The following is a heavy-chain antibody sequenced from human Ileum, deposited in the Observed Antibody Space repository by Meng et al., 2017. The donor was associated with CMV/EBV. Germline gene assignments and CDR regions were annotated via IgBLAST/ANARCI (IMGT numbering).Heavy chain of an antibody. CDR2: VHHSGIT. V-gene: IGHV4-34*10. CDR3: ATNSEDY. Sequence: QVQLQESGPGLVKPSETLSLTCAVYGGSFSDYYWIWIRQSPGKGLEWIGEVHHSGITNYNPSLKSRVTISVDTSKNQFFLKLTSVTAADTGLYYCATNSEDYWGQGTLVTVSS. J-gene: IGHJ4*02. CDR1: GGSFSDYY. D-gene: IGHD4-23*01.